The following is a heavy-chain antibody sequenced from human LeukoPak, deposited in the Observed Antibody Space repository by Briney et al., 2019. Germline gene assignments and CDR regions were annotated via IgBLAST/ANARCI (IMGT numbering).Heavy chain of an antibody. CDR1: GFTFSNYS. J-gene: IGHJ4*02. D-gene: IGHD3-9*01. CDR2: ISSSSSTI. Sequence: PGGSLRLSCAASGFTFSNYSMNWVRQAPGKGLEWVSYISSSSSTIYYADSVKGRFTISRDNAKNSLYLQMNSLRAEDTAVYYCARAYDILTGGDFDYWGQGTLVTVSS. V-gene: IGHV3-48*01. CDR3: ARAYDILTGGDFDY.